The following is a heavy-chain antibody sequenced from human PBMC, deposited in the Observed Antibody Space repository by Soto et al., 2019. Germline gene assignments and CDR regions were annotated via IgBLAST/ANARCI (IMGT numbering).Heavy chain of an antibody. J-gene: IGHJ4*02. Sequence: PSETLSLTCTVSGFSISSYYWSRIRQPPGKGLEWIGYIYYSGSTNYNPSLKSRVTISVDTSKNQFSLKLSPVTAADTAVYYCAGSLGEYYFDYWGQGTLVTVS. CDR3: AGSLGEYYFDY. CDR1: GFSISSYY. D-gene: IGHD3-16*01. CDR2: IYYSGST. V-gene: IGHV4-59*08.